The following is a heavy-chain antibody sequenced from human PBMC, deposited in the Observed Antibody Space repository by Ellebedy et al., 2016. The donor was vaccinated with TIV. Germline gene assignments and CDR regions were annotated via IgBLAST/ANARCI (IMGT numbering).Heavy chain of an antibody. CDR3: ARERGLAAAGIFDY. J-gene: IGHJ4*02. Sequence: GESLKISCKGSGYNFTSYWISWMRQMPGKGLEWMGRIDPSDSYTNYSPSFQSHVTISADKSISTAYLQWSSLKASDTAMYYCARERGLAAAGIFDYWGQGTLVTVSS. CDR1: GYNFTSYW. CDR2: IDPSDSYT. V-gene: IGHV5-10-1*01. D-gene: IGHD6-13*01.